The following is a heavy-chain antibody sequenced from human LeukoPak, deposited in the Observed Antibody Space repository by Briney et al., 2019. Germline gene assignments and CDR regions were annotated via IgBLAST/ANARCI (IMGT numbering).Heavy chain of an antibody. J-gene: IGHJ4*02. D-gene: IGHD5-18*01. CDR2: ISPGDSDK. CDR3: ARRGDSYGRFDY. Sequence: GESLKISCKASGYNCTNYWIGWVRQMPGKGLEWIGIISPGDSDKRYSPSFQGQVTISADKSICTAYLQWSSLKASDTAMYYCARRGDSYGRFDYWGQGILVTVSS. CDR1: GYNCTNYW. V-gene: IGHV5-51*01.